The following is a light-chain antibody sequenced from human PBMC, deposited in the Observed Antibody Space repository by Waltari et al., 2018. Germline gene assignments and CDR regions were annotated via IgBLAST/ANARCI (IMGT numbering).Light chain of an antibody. J-gene: IGKJ2*01. Sequence: DIGMTQSPGTLSASPGDSATLSCRVSQTVSTNLAWYQQKPGQAPRLLIYDASPRVTGVPARFSGSGSGTDFTLTIASLQSEDFGVYYCQQYADLPPYNFGQGTKLEI. CDR3: QQYADLPPYN. CDR2: DAS. V-gene: IGKV3-15*01. CDR1: QTVSTN.